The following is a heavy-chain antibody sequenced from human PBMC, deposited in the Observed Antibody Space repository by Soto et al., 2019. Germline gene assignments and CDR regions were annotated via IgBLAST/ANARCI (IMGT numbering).Heavy chain of an antibody. Sequence: QVQLQESGPGLVKPSQTLSLTCTVSAGSIRSGDYYWTWIRQPPGKGLEWIGYIDHTGSAYYNPSLKSRATISIDTSNNQFSLKMTSVTAADTAVYYCAGELGTVYFDQWGQGTLVTVSS. V-gene: IGHV4-30-4*01. CDR1: AGSIRSGDYY. CDR2: IDHTGSA. D-gene: IGHD7-27*01. J-gene: IGHJ4*02. CDR3: AGELGTVYFDQ.